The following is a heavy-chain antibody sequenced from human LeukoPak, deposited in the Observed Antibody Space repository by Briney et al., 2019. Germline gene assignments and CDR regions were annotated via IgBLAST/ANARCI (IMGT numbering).Heavy chain of an antibody. D-gene: IGHD5-12*01. Sequence: ASVKVSCKVSGYTLTELSMHWVRQAPGQGLEWMGIINPSGGSTSYAQKFQGRVTMTRDTSTSTVYMELSSLRSEDTAVYYCARDRTRGYSGYAFRYWGQGTLVTVSS. V-gene: IGHV1-46*01. CDR3: ARDRTRGYSGYAFRY. J-gene: IGHJ4*02. CDR2: INPSGGST. CDR1: GYTLTELS.